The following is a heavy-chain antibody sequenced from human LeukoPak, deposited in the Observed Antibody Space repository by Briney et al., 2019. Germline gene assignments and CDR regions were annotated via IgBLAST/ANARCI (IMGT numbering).Heavy chain of an antibody. D-gene: IGHD6-19*01. Sequence: ASVKVSCKASGYTFTSYAMHWVRQAPGQRLEWMGWINAGNGNTKYSQEFQGRVTITRDTSTSTAYMEPRSLRSDDTAVYYCARDFRRWWLVPSDYWGQGTLVTVSS. CDR2: INAGNGNT. V-gene: IGHV1-3*01. J-gene: IGHJ4*02. CDR3: ARDFRRWWLVPSDY. CDR1: GYTFTSYA.